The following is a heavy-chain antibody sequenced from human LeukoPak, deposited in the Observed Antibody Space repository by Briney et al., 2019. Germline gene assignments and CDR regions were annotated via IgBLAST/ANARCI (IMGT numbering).Heavy chain of an antibody. D-gene: IGHD3-9*01. CDR2: ISYDGSNK. Sequence: GGSLRLSCAASGFTFSSYAMHWVRQAPGKGLEWVAVISYDGSNKYYADSVKGRFTISRDNSKNTLYLQMNSLRAEDTAVYYCARDRFDWLNNLRGVIDYWGQGTLVTVSS. CDR1: GFTFSSYA. J-gene: IGHJ4*02. V-gene: IGHV3-30*04. CDR3: ARDRFDWLNNLRGVIDY.